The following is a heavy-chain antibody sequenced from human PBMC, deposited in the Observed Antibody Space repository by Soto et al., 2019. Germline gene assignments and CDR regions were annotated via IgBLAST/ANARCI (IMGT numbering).Heavy chain of an antibody. J-gene: IGHJ4*02. Sequence: EVQLVESGGGLVKPGGSLRLSGAGSGFTFSNAWRSWVRQAAGKGLEWVGRIISKTDGGATDYDAPVKGRFTISRDDSTNTVCLQMTSLKTEDKALYYCGAGTGRSDFDYWGQGTLVTVSS. CDR2: IISKTDGGAT. D-gene: IGHD3-3*01. CDR1: GFTFSNAW. CDR3: GAGTGRSDFDY. V-gene: IGHV3-15*01.